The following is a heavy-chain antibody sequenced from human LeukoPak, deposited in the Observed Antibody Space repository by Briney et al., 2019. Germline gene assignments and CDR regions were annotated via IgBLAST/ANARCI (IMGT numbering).Heavy chain of an antibody. Sequence: GRSLRLSCAASGFTFSSYAMHWVRQAPGKGLEWVAVISYDGSNKYYADSVKGRFTISRDNSKNTLNLQMNSLRAEDTAVYYCARDGGYSSSWYDFDYWGQGTLVTVSS. CDR3: ARDGGYSSSWYDFDY. J-gene: IGHJ4*02. V-gene: IGHV3-30*04. D-gene: IGHD6-13*01. CDR1: GFTFSSYA. CDR2: ISYDGSNK.